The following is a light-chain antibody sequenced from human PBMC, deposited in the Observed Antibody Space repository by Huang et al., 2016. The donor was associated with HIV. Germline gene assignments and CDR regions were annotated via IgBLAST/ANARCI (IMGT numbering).Light chain of an antibody. CDR1: QYVGNS. J-gene: IGKJ1*01. V-gene: IGKV3-15*01. Sequence: EIVVTQPPATLSVSPGEGAPLSCRASQYVGNSLAWYQQKPGPSPRLVIHSGSTRATGFPARFSGSGSRTEFTLTITSLQSEDCALYYCQQYYNWPWTFGLGTKVEI. CDR2: SGS. CDR3: QQYYNWPWT.